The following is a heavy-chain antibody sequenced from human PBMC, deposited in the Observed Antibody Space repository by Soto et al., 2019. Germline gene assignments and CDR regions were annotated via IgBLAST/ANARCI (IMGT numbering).Heavy chain of an antibody. V-gene: IGHV3-21*01. D-gene: IGHD6-19*01. CDR2: ISSSSSYI. Sequence: PGGSLRLSCAASGFTFSSYSMNWVRQAPGKGLEWVSSISSSSSYIYYADSVKGRFTISRDNAKNSLYLQMNSLRAEDTAVYYCARVAYSSGWPKIDYWGQGTLVTVSS. CDR3: ARVAYSSGWPKIDY. CDR1: GFTFSSYS. J-gene: IGHJ4*02.